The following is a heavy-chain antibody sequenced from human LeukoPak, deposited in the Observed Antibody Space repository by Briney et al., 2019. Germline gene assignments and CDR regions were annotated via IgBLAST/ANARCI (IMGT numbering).Heavy chain of an antibody. CDR2: IYHSGRT. V-gene: IGHV4-38-2*02. CDR3: ARVSPDDAFDI. CDR1: GYSISSGYY. Sequence: SETLSLTCTVSGYSISSGYYWGWIRQPPGKGLEWIGSIYHSGRTYYNPSLKSRVTISVDTSKNQFSLKLSSVTAADTAVYYCARVSPDDAFDIWGQGTMVTVSS. J-gene: IGHJ3*02.